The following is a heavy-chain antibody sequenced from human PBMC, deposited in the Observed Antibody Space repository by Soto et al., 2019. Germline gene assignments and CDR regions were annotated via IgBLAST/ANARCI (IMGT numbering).Heavy chain of an antibody. Sequence: QVQLQESGPGLVKPSQTLSLTCTVSGGSISSGGYYWSWIRQHPGKGLEWIGYIYYSGSTYYNPSLSSRVTISVHTSKNQLSLNVSSVTAADTAVYYCATEKYHYHTSGYGYQGYFYYRMDVWGQGTTVTVSS. CDR1: GGSISSGGYY. D-gene: IGHD3-22*01. CDR3: ATEKYHYHTSGYGYQGYFYYRMDV. J-gene: IGHJ6*02. CDR2: IYYSGST. V-gene: IGHV4-31*03.